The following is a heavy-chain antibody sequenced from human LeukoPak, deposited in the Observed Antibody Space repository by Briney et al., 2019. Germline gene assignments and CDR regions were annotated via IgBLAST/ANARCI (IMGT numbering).Heavy chain of an antibody. J-gene: IGHJ4*02. Sequence: PGRSLRLSCAASGFTFDDYAMHWVRQAPGKGLEWVSGISWNSGSIGYADSVKGRFTISRDNAKNSLYLQMNSLRAEDMALYYCANGHDYTSRGHFDCWGQGTLVTVSS. CDR2: ISWNSGSI. CDR3: ANGHDYTSRGHFDC. D-gene: IGHD4-11*01. V-gene: IGHV3-9*03. CDR1: GFTFDDYA.